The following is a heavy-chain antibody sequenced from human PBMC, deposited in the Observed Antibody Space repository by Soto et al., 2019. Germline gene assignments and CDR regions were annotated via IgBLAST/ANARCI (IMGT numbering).Heavy chain of an antibody. Sequence: QVQLVQSGAEVKKTGASVKVSCKSSGYTFTSYYMHWVRQAPGQGLEWLGIINPNGGDTSYVQKCQGRVTVTRDTSTSTVYMELSSLRSEDTAVYYCAFGGFEFWGQGTMVTVSS. J-gene: IGHJ3*01. V-gene: IGHV1-46*01. CDR3: AFGGFEF. D-gene: IGHD2-15*01. CDR1: GYTFTSYY. CDR2: INPNGGDT.